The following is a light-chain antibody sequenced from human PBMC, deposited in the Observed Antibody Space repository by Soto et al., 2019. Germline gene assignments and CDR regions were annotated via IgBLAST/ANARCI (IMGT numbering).Light chain of an antibody. J-gene: IGLJ1*01. CDR2: DVS. CDR3: SSYTSSSTLV. V-gene: IGLV2-14*01. Sequence: QSALTQPASVSGSPGQSITISCTGTSSDVGGYNYVSWYQQHPGKAPKLMIYDVSNRPSGVSNRFFGSKSGNTASLTISGLQAEDEADYYCSSYTSSSTLVFATGTKVTVL. CDR1: SSDVGGYNY.